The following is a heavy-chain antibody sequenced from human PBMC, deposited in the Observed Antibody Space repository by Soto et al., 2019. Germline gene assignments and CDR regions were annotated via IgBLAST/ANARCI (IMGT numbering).Heavy chain of an antibody. D-gene: IGHD6-19*01. CDR1: GFTFSSYA. V-gene: IGHV3-23*01. CDR2: ISGSGGST. Sequence: GGSLRLSCAASGFTFSSYAMSWVRQAPGKGLEWVSAISGSGGSTYYADSVKGRFTISRDNSKNTLYLQMNSLRAEDTAVYYCAKRGPWSSGLQYYFDYWGQGTLVTVSS. J-gene: IGHJ4*02. CDR3: AKRGPWSSGLQYYFDY.